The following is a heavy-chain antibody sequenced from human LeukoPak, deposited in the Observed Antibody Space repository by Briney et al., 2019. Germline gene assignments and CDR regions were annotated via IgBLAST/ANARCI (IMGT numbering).Heavy chain of an antibody. CDR1: GFTFSSFW. D-gene: IGHD1-26*01. V-gene: IGHV3-7*03. CDR2: IKEDGSQK. Sequence: GGSLRLSCAASGFTFSSFWMTWVRQAPGKGLEWVANIKEDGSQKYYVDSVKGRFILSRDNAKNSLYLQLNFLRADDTAVYYCARDSRRVGATGGCDLWGQGTLVTVSS. J-gene: IGHJ5*02. CDR3: ARDSRRVGATGGCDL.